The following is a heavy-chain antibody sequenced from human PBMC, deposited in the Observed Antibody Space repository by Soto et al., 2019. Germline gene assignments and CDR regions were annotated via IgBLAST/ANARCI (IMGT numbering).Heavy chain of an antibody. CDR2: ISAYNGNT. D-gene: IGHD2-2*01. CDR3: ARVDIVVVPVDIGEDY. V-gene: IGHV1-18*04. Sequence: QVQLVQSGAEVKKPGASVKVSCKASGYTFTSYGISWVRQAPGQGLEWMGWISAYNGNTNYAQKLQGRVTMTTHTSTSTASMELRSLRSDDTAEYYCARVDIVVVPVDIGEDYWGHGTLVTVSS. CDR1: GYTFTSYG. J-gene: IGHJ4*01.